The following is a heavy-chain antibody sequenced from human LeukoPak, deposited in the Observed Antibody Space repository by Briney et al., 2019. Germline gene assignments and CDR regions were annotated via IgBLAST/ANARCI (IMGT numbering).Heavy chain of an antibody. CDR1: GYTFTSYY. CDR3: ARDYGDYVFDY. V-gene: IGHV1-46*01. CDR2: INPNGGST. Sequence: GASVKVSCKASGYTFTSYYMLWVRRPPAQGLEWMGMINPNGGSTTNAQKFQGRITMTRDTATSTVHMELSSLRSEDTAVYYCARDYGDYVFDYWGQGTLVTVSS. D-gene: IGHD4-17*01. J-gene: IGHJ4*02.